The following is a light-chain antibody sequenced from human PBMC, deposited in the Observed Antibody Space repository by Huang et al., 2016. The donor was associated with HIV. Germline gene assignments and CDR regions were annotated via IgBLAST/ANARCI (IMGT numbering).Light chain of an antibody. CDR3: MQASHGAAT. CDR2: KLS. J-gene: IGKJ1*01. V-gene: IGKV2-30*01. Sequence: DVLLTQSPLSLPVTLGQPAFITCKSNQSLVYGDGNNYLNWFNQRPGHSPRRLIYKLSNRDSGVPDRFSAGGSGTYFTLWISEVEAEDVGDYYCMQASHGAATFGQGTRVDIK. CDR1: QSLVYGDGNNY.